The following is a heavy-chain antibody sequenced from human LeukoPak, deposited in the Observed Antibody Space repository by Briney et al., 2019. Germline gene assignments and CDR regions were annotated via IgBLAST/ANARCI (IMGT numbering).Heavy chain of an antibody. CDR1: GFTFSSYW. Sequence: SGGSLRLSCAASGFTFSSYWMSWVRQAPGKGLEWVANIKQDGSEKYYVDSVKGRFTISRDNAKNSLYLQMNSLRAEDTAVYYCARGDSSWSLSWFGPWGQGTLVTVSS. J-gene: IGHJ5*02. CDR2: IKQDGSEK. CDR3: ARGDSSWSLSWFGP. V-gene: IGHV3-7*04. D-gene: IGHD6-13*01.